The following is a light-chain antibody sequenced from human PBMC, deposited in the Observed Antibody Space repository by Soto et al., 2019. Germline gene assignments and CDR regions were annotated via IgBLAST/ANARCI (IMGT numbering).Light chain of an antibody. CDR2: EVS. CDR1: RRTVGGYNY. CDR3: SSYTSSSTLV. Sequence: QSALTQPASVSGSPERPFPISGTGPRRTVGGYNYVSWYQQPPGKAPKLMIYEVSNRPSGVSNRFSGSKSGNTASLTISGLQAEDEADYYCSSYTSSSTLVFGGGTKLTVL. V-gene: IGLV2-14*01. J-gene: IGLJ3*02.